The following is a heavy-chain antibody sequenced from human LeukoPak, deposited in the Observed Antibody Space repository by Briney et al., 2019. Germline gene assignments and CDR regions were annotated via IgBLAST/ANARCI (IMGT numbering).Heavy chain of an antibody. J-gene: IGHJ6*02. CDR3: AKNPGYCSSTSCYTFYYYGMDV. CDR2: INHSGST. V-gene: IGHV4-34*01. CDR1: GGSFSGYY. Sequence: SETLSLTCAVYGGSFSGYYWSWIRQPPGKGLEWIGEINHSGSTNYNPSLKSRVTISVDTAKNQFSLKLSSVTAADTAIYYCAKNPGYCSSTSCYTFYYYGMDVWGQGTTVTVSS. D-gene: IGHD2-2*02.